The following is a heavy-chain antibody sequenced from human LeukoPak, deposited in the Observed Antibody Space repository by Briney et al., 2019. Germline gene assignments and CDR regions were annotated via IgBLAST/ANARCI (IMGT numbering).Heavy chain of an antibody. CDR1: GYTFTGYY. CDR3: ARGLGQQLWSMLLDY. CDR2: INPGGDST. V-gene: IGHV1-46*01. D-gene: IGHD6-13*01. Sequence: ASVKVSCKASGYTFTGYYIHWVRQAPGQGLEWMGIINPGGDSTSYAQKFQGRVTMTRDTSTSTVYMDLSSMRDEDTAVYYCARGLGQQLWSMLLDYWGQGTLVTVSS. J-gene: IGHJ4*02.